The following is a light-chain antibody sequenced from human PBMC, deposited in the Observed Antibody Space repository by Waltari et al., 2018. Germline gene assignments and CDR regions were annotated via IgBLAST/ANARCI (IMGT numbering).Light chain of an antibody. CDR2: AAS. J-gene: IGKJ2*01. V-gene: IGKV1-27*01. Sequence: DIQMTQSPSYLSASVGDRVPITCRASRAIANYFAWYQQQPGKIPSLLINAASTLESGVPSRFSGSGSVTEFTLTISSLQPEDVAVYYCQKYNSDPYTFGQGTKLEIK. CDR3: QKYNSDPYT. CDR1: RAIANY.